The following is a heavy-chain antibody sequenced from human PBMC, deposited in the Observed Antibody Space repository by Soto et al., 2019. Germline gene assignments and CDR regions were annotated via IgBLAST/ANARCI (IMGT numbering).Heavy chain of an antibody. CDR2: ISYDGSNK. Sequence: QVQLVESGGGVVQPGRSLRLSCAAPGFTFSSYGMHWVRQAPGKGLEWVAVISYDGSNKYYADSVKGRFTISRDNSKNTLYLQMNSLRAEDTAVYYCAKDRQWELLYYWGQGTLVTVSS. CDR3: AKDRQWELLYY. CDR1: GFTFSSYG. J-gene: IGHJ4*02. V-gene: IGHV3-30*18. D-gene: IGHD1-26*01.